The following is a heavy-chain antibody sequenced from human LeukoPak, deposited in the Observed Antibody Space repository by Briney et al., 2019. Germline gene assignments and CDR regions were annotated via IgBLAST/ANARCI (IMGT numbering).Heavy chain of an antibody. CDR3: ARGEAVAGQGYFDY. D-gene: IGHD6-19*01. CDR1: GGSISSSSYY. CDR2: IYYSGST. Sequence: SETLSLTCTVSGGSISSSSYYWGWIRQPPGKGLEWIGSIYYSGSTYYNPSLKSRVTISVDTSKNQFSLKLSSVTAADTAVYYCARGEAVAGQGYFDYWGQGTLVTVSS. V-gene: IGHV4-39*01. J-gene: IGHJ4*02.